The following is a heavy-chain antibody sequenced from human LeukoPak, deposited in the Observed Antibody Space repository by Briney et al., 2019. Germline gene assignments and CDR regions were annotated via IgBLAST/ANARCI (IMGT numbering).Heavy chain of an antibody. CDR1: GFTFSSYS. J-gene: IGHJ4*02. CDR2: ISSTGGTI. CDR3: ARGYSRAAFDI. V-gene: IGHV3-48*01. Sequence: GGSLRLSCAASGFTFSSYSMNWVRQAPGKGLEWVSFISSTGGTIYYADSVKGRFTVSRDNGENSLFLQMNSLRVEDTALYYCARGYSRAAFDIWGQGTLVTVSS. D-gene: IGHD2-15*01.